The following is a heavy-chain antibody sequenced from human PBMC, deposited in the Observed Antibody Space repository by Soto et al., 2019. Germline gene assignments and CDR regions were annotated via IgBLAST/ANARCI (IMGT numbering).Heavy chain of an antibody. CDR2: ISSSSSYT. CDR1: GFTFSDYY. J-gene: IGHJ5*02. Sequence: VGSLGVSCAASGFTFSDYYMSWIRQAPGKGLEWVSYISSSSSYTNYADSVRGRFTISRDNAKNSLYLQMNSLRAEDTAVYYCARTGFGELFSNWFDPWGQGTLVTVSS. CDR3: ARTGFGELFSNWFDP. V-gene: IGHV3-11*06. D-gene: IGHD3-10*01.